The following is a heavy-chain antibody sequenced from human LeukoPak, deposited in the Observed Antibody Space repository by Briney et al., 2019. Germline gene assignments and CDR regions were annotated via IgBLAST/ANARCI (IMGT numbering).Heavy chain of an antibody. CDR2: IFYSGST. D-gene: IGHD5-24*01. CDR1: GRSINSYY. CDR3: ARRGDGYNLYFDY. V-gene: IGHV4-59*08. J-gene: IGHJ4*02. Sequence: PSETLSLTCTVSGRSINSYYWSWIRQPPGKGLEWIGYIFYSGSTNYNPSLRGRVTISVDTSKNQFSLKLSSVTAADTAVYYCARRGDGYNLYFDYWGQGTLVTVSS.